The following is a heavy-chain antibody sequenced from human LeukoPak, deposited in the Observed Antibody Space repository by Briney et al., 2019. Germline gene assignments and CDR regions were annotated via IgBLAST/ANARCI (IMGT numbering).Heavy chain of an antibody. CDR2: ISNCSTYI. Sequence: GGSLRLSCAASGFTFSSYIMNWVRQAPGKGLEWVSFISNCSTYIYYADSVKGRFTISRDNAKNSLYLQMNSLRAEDTAVYYCARDSSGSLDYWGQGTLVTVSS. D-gene: IGHD3-10*01. CDR1: GFTFSSYI. V-gene: IGHV3-21*01. CDR3: ARDSSGSLDY. J-gene: IGHJ4*02.